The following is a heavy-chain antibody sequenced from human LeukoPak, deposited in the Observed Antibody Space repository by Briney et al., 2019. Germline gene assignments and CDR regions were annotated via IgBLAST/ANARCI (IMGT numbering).Heavy chain of an antibody. Sequence: GGSLRLSCAASGFTVSSNYMSWVRQAPGKGLEWVSVIYSGGSTYYADSVKGRFTTSRDNSKNTLYLQMNSLRAEDTAVYYCARVVGGYSAFDIWGQGTMVTVSS. CDR1: GFTVSSNY. J-gene: IGHJ3*02. V-gene: IGHV3-53*01. CDR2: IYSGGST. D-gene: IGHD3-22*01. CDR3: ARVVGGYSAFDI.